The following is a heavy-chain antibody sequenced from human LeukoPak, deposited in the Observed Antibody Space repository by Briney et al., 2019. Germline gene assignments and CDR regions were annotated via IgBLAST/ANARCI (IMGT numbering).Heavy chain of an antibody. Sequence: GGSLRLSCAASGFTFRNYAMSWVRQAPGKGLEWVSVIYSGGSTYYADSVKGRFTISRDNSKNTLYLQMNSLRAEDTAVYYCARDNGGYYYYYYGMDVWGQGTTVTVSS. CDR1: GFTFRNYA. J-gene: IGHJ6*02. D-gene: IGHD3-10*01. CDR3: ARDNGGYYYYYYGMDV. V-gene: IGHV3-66*01. CDR2: IYSGGST.